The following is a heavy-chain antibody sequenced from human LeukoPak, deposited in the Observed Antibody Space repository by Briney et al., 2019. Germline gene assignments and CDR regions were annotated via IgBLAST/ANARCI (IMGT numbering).Heavy chain of an antibody. J-gene: IGHJ3*02. CDR2: IFYSRTT. V-gene: IGHV4-59*01. Sequence: SETLSLTCTVSGGSISGYYWGWIRQPPGKGLEYIGFIFYSRTTNYNPSLKSRVTISVDTSKNQFSLKLSSVTAADTAVYYCARFLRGATTALKIWGQGTMVTVSS. D-gene: IGHD1-26*01. CDR3: ARFLRGATTALKI. CDR1: GGSISGYY.